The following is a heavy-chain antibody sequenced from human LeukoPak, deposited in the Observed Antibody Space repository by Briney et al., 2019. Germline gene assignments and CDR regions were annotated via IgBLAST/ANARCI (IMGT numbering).Heavy chain of an antibody. V-gene: IGHV3-30-3*01. D-gene: IGHD5-12*01. J-gene: IGHJ4*02. Sequence: GGSLRLSCAASGFTFSSYAMHWVRQAPGKGLEWVAVISYDGSNKYYADSVKGRFTISRDNAKNSLYLQMNSLRAEDTAVYYCARLTGYAWDYWGQGTLVTVSS. CDR2: ISYDGSNK. CDR3: ARLTGYAWDY. CDR1: GFTFSSYA.